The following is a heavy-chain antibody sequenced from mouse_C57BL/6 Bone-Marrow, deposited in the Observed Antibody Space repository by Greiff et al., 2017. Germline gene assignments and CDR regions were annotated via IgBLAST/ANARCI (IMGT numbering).Heavy chain of an antibody. Sequence: VKLMESGPGLVQPSQSLSITCTVFGFSLTSYGVHWVRQSPGKGLEWLGVIWRGGSTDYNAAFISRLSISKDNSKSQVFFKMHSLQADDTAIYYCARESTLYAMDYWGQGTSVTVSS. V-gene: IGHV2-2*01. J-gene: IGHJ4*01. CDR3: ARESTLYAMDY. CDR1: GFSLTSYG. D-gene: IGHD5-1*01. CDR2: IWRGGST.